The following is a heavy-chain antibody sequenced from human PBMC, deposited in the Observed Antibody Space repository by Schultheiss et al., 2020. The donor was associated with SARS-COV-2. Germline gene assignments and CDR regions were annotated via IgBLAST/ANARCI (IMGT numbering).Heavy chain of an antibody. CDR3: ARHRYGDSTLEY. Sequence: SETLSLTCAVYGGSFSGYYWSWIRQPPGKGLEWIGYIYYTGSTNYNPSLKSRVTISVDTSKNHFSLKVNSVTAADTAVYYCARHRYGDSTLEYWGQGTLVTVSS. J-gene: IGHJ4*02. CDR1: GGSFSGYY. D-gene: IGHD4-17*01. V-gene: IGHV4-59*08. CDR2: IYYTGST.